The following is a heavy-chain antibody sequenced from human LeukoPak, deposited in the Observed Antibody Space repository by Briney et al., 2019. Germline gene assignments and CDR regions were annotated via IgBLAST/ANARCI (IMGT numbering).Heavy chain of an antibody. V-gene: IGHV1-18*01. CDR2: ISAYNGNT. CDR1: GYTFTSYG. J-gene: IGHJ3*02. Sequence: ASVKVSCKASGYTFTSYGISWVRQAPGQGLEWMGWISAYNGNTNYAQKLQGRVTMTTDTSTSTAYMELRSLRSDDTAVYYCARDPTSYYYDSSGYHDAFDIWGQGTMVTVSS. D-gene: IGHD3-22*01. CDR3: ARDPTSYYYDSSGYHDAFDI.